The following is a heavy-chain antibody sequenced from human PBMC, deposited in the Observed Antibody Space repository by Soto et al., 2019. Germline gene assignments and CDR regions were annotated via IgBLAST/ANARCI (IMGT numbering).Heavy chain of an antibody. J-gene: IGHJ5*02. Sequence: QVQLQESGPGLVKPSQTRSLTCTVSGDSISSANNYWSWIRQPPGEGLEWIGFISYSGTTSYSPSLKSRLAISLDTSKNQFSLSLTSVTAADTAVYYCARGRGYSYGLDPWGQGTLVTVSS. D-gene: IGHD5-12*01. CDR2: ISYSGTT. CDR3: ARGRGYSYGLDP. V-gene: IGHV4-30-4*01. CDR1: GDSISSANNY.